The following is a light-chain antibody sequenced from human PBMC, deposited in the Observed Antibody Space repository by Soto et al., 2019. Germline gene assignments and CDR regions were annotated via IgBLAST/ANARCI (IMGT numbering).Light chain of an antibody. J-gene: IGKJ4*01. CDR1: QGISSY. Sequence: AIRMTQSPSSLSASTGDRVTITCRASQGISSYLAWYQQKPGKAPKLLIYAASTLQSGVPSRFSGSGSGTDFTLTISCLQSEDFATCCCQQYYSYPPLFGGGTTVEIK. V-gene: IGKV1-8*01. CDR2: AAS. CDR3: QQYYSYPPL.